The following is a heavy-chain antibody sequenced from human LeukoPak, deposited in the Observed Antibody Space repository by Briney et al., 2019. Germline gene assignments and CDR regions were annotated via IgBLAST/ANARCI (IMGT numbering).Heavy chain of an antibody. CDR2: IGSSGSTR. V-gene: IGHV3-11*04. CDR3: ARDATDGSNDY. CDR1: GFTFSDYY. Sequence: GGSLRLSCAASGFTFSDYYVSWIRQAPGKGLEWVSYIGSSGSTRYYADSVKGRFTISRDNAKNSLSLQMNSLRAEDTAVYYCARDATDGSNDYWGQGTLVTVSS. D-gene: IGHD2-15*01. J-gene: IGHJ4*02.